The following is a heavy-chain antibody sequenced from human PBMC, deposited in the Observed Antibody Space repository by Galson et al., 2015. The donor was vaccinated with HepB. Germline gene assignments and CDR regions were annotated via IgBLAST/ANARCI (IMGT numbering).Heavy chain of an antibody. D-gene: IGHD2-21*01. CDR2: ISAYNGNT. CDR1: GYTFTSYG. J-gene: IGHJ2*01. V-gene: IGHV1-18*01. Sequence: SVKVSCKASGYTFTSYGISWVRQAPGQGLEWMGWISAYNGNTNYAQKLQGRVTMTTNTSTSTAYMELRSLRSDDTAVYYCAREDRLYWYFDLWGRGTLVTVSS. CDR3: AREDRLYWYFDL.